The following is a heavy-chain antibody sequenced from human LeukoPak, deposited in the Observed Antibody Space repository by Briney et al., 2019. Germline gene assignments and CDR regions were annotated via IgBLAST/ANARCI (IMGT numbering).Heavy chain of an antibody. J-gene: IGHJ4*02. CDR3: ARVRGDILTGYYN. Sequence: SETLSLTCTVSGGSISRYYWSWIRQPPGKGLEWIGYIYYSGSTYYNPSLKSRVTISVDTSKNQFSLKLSSVTAADTAVYYCARVRGDILTGYYNWGQGTLVTVSS. D-gene: IGHD3-9*01. V-gene: IGHV4-59*12. CDR2: IYYSGST. CDR1: GGSISRYY.